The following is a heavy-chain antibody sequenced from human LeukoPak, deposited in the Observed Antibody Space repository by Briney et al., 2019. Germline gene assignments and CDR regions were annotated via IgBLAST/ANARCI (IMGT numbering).Heavy chain of an antibody. CDR1: GFTFSSYA. Sequence: GGSLRLSCAASGFTFSSYAMSWVRQAPGKGLEWVSAISGSGGSTYYADSVKGRFTISRDNSKNTLYLQMNSLRAEDTAVYYCAKDDRSFSSGWYIYYFDYRGQGTLVTVSS. CDR3: AKDDRSFSSGWYIYYFDY. CDR2: ISGSGGST. D-gene: IGHD6-19*01. J-gene: IGHJ4*02. V-gene: IGHV3-23*01.